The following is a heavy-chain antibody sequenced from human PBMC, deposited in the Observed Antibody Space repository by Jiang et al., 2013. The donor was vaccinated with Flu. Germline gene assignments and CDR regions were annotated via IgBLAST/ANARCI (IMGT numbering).Heavy chain of an antibody. D-gene: IGHD1-1*01. J-gene: IGHJ3*02. CDR3: ASAGGYGAFGI. CDR1: GASITNTTYY. Sequence: CAVSGASITNTTYYWDWIRQPPGKGLEWIGSMYFSGITFYNPSLEGRLTMSVDTSKNHFSLTLASVTAADTAVYYCASAGGYGAFGIWGQGTMVTVSS. V-gene: IGHV4-39*02. CDR2: MYFSGIT.